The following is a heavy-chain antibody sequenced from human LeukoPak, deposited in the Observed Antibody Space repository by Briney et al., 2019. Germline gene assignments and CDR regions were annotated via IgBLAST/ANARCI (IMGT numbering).Heavy chain of an antibody. CDR2: ISAYNGNT. J-gene: IGHJ6*02. CDR1: GYTFIGYY. V-gene: IGHV1-18*04. D-gene: IGHD2-15*01. CDR3: ARDSYCSGGSCYTRYYYYGMDV. Sequence: GASVKVSCKASGYTFIGYYMHWVRQAPGQGLEWMGWISAYNGNTNYAQTLQGRVTMTTDTSTSTAYMELRSLRSDDTAVYYCARDSYCSGGSCYTRYYYYGMDVWGQGTTVTVSS.